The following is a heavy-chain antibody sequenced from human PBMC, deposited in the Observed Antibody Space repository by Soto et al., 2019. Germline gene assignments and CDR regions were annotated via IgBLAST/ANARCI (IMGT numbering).Heavy chain of an antibody. D-gene: IGHD3-9*01. CDR3: SRDFIYDILTEGFDP. CDR2: ITGDSSYT. J-gene: IGHJ5*02. CDR1: GFSFSKYK. V-gene: IGHV3-21*01. Sequence: GGSRRLSWPASGFSFSKYKKNWVGQAPGKGLEWVSSITGDSSYTYYADSERGSFTISRDNANNSLYLEMNSLGAEDTAMYYCSRDFIYDILTEGFDPWGQGTLVTVSS.